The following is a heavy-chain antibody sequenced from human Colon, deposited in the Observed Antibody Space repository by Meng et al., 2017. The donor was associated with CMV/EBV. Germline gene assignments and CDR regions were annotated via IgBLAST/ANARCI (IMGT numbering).Heavy chain of an antibody. J-gene: IGHJ4*02. D-gene: IGHD2-8*01. CDR1: GFTFSSYS. V-gene: IGHV3-21*01. CDR3: ARGRRYCPNSRCYFFDH. CDR2: ITGSSSYM. Sequence: GGSLRLSCAASGFTFSSYSMNWVRQAPGKGLEWVSSITGSSSYMYYADSVKGRFTISRDNAKNSLYLQMNSLRAEDTAVYYCARGRRYCPNSRCYFFDHWGQGTAVTVSS.